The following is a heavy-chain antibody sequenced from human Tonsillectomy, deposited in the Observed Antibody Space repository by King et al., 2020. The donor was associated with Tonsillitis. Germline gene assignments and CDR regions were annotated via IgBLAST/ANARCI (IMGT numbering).Heavy chain of an antibody. CDR3: CRGTRHQVVDGFDY. D-gene: IGHD2-15*01. Sequence: VQLVESGGGLVQPGGSLRLSCAGSGFAFSDYWMTWVRQAPGKGLEWVANIRGDGGEKHYVDSVKGRFTISRDNAKNSLYLQMNGLTGDDTAVYYCCRGTRHQVVDGFDYWGPGSLVTVSA. CDR2: IRGDGGEK. CDR1: GFAFSDYW. V-gene: IGHV3-7*01. J-gene: IGHJ4*02.